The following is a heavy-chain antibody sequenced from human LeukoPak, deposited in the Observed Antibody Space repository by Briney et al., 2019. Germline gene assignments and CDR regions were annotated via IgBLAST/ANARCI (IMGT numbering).Heavy chain of an antibody. V-gene: IGHV1-8*01. CDR2: MNPNSGTV. J-gene: IGHJ4*02. CDR3: TRGASDYWGENYFDY. Sequence: ASVKVSCKASGYSFTNYDINWVRQASGHGLEWMGWMNPNSGTVGYAQKFQGRVTMTRNASISAAYMELSSLTSEDAAVYYCTRGASDYWGENYFDYWGQGSLVTVSS. CDR1: GYSFTNYD. D-gene: IGHD7-27*01.